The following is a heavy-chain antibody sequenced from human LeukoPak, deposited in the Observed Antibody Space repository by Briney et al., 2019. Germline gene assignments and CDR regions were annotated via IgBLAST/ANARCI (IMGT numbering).Heavy chain of an antibody. CDR3: GRGGKVEQLVLAR. CDR1: GFTFSSYS. D-gene: IGHD6-13*01. CDR2: ISSSSSYI. V-gene: IGHV3-21*01. J-gene: IGHJ4*02. Sequence: GGSLRLSCAASGFTFSSYSMNWVRQAPGKGLEWVSSISSSSSYIYYADSVKGRFTISRDNAKNSLYLQMNSLRAEDTAVYYCGRGGKVEQLVLARWGQGSLVTVSS.